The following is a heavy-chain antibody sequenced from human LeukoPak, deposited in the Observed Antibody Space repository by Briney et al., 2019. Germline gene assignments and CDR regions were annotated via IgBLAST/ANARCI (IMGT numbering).Heavy chain of an antibody. CDR1: GFTFSSYA. Sequence: PGGSLRLSCAASGFTFSSYAMHWVRQAPGKGLEWVAFIRYDGNERNYADPVKGRFTISRDDFKNTPYLQMNSLRPEDTAVYYCAKDSGYGDYAYDYWGQGTLVTVSS. CDR2: IRYDGNER. CDR3: AKDSGYGDYAYDY. D-gene: IGHD4-17*01. J-gene: IGHJ4*02. V-gene: IGHV3-30*02.